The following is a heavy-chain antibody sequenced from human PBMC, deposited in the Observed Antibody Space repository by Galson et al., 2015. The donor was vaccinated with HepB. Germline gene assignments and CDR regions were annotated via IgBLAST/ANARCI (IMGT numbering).Heavy chain of an antibody. CDR1: GFTFSSYA. V-gene: IGHV3-23*01. D-gene: IGHD3-22*01. CDR3: AKDRVSSGYLPRFDP. J-gene: IGHJ5*02. Sequence: SLRLSCAASGFTFSSYAMSWVRQAPGKGLEWVSSVSGSGDSRYYADSVKGRFIISRDNSKDTLSLQMNSLRAEDTAVYYCAKDRVSSGYLPRFDPWGQGTLFTVSS. CDR2: VSGSGDSR.